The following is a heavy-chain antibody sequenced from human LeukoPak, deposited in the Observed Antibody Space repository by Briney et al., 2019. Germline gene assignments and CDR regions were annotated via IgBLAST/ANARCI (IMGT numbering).Heavy chain of an antibody. CDR3: ASSVYGDYNCLDP. Sequence: SETLSLTCTVSGGSISSGGYYWSWIRQPPGKGLEWIGEINHSGSTNYNPSLKSRVTISVDTSKNQFSLKLSSVTAADTAVYYCASSVYGDYNCLDPWGQGTLVTVSS. CDR1: GGSISSGGYY. V-gene: IGHV4-39*07. J-gene: IGHJ5*02. D-gene: IGHD4-17*01. CDR2: INHSGST.